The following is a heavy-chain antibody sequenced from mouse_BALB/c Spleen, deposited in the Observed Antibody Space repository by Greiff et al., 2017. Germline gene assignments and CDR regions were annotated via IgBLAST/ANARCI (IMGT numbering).Heavy chain of an antibody. Sequence: VQLVGSGAELVKPGASVQLSCTASGFHIKDTYMHWGKQRPEQGLEWIGRIDPANGNTKYDPKFQGKATITADTSSNTAYLQLSSLTSEDTAVYYCARFPYGNYFDYWGQGTTLTVSS. CDR1: GFHIKDTY. V-gene: IGHV14-3*02. D-gene: IGHD2-1*01. CDR2: IDPANGNT. CDR3: ARFPYGNYFDY. J-gene: IGHJ2*01.